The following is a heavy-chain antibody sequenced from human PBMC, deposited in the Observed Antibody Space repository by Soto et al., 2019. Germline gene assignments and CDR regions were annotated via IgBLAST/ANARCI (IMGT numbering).Heavy chain of an antibody. J-gene: IGHJ3*02. CDR3: ARDRLQYSGSMGDAFDI. CDR1: GFTFSDYY. D-gene: IGHD2-2*01. CDR2: ISSSGSTI. V-gene: IGHV3-11*01. Sequence: QVQLVESGGGLVKPGGSLRLSCAASGFTFSDYYMSWIRQAPGKGLEWVSYISSSGSTIYYADSVKGRFTISRDNAKKSVYQQMTSLKAGDTAVYYCARDRLQYSGSMGDAFDIWGKGTMVTVCS.